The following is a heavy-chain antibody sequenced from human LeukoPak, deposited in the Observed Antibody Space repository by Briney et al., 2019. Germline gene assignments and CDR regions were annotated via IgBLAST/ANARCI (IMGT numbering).Heavy chain of an antibody. Sequence: GGSLRLSCAASGFTFSSYAMSWVRQAPGKGLEWVSAISGSGGSTYYADSVKGRFTISRDNSKNTLYLQMNSLRAEDTAVYYCAKDLKGRGYSRHYFDYWGQGTLVTVSS. J-gene: IGHJ4*02. D-gene: IGHD3-22*01. CDR1: GFTFSSYA. V-gene: IGHV3-23*01. CDR3: AKDLKGRGYSRHYFDY. CDR2: ISGSGGST.